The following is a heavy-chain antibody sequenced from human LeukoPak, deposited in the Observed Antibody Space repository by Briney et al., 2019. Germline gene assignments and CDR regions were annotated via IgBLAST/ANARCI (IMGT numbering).Heavy chain of an antibody. CDR3: ARRVSLGGSYVDY. Sequence: ASVKVSCKASGYTFTSYYMHWVRQAPGQGLEWMGWINPNSGGTNYAQKFQGRVTMTRDTSISTAYMELSRLRSDDTAVYYCARRVSLGGSYVDYWGQGTLVTVSS. V-gene: IGHV1-2*02. J-gene: IGHJ4*02. CDR1: GYTFTSYY. D-gene: IGHD1-26*01. CDR2: INPNSGGT.